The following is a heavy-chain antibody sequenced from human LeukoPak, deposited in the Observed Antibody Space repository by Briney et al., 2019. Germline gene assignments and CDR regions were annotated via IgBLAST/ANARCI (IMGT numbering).Heavy chain of an antibody. CDR2: IKNDGSGT. D-gene: IGHD6-19*01. CDR1: GYTFSSNW. Sequence: PGGSLRLSCVASGYTFSSNWMHWVRQAPGKGLMWVSRIKNDGSGTYADSVKGRFTISRDNDKNTLYLQMNNLRVEDTAVYYCARAEVAGTFGYRGQGTLVTVSS. V-gene: IGHV3-74*01. J-gene: IGHJ4*02. CDR3: ARAEVAGTFGY.